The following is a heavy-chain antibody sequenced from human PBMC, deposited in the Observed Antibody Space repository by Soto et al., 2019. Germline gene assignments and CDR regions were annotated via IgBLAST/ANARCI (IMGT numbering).Heavy chain of an antibody. D-gene: IGHD2-2*01. J-gene: IGHJ6*02. V-gene: IGHV4-61*01. CDR3: ARDLRSNGMDV. CDR1: GGSVSSGSYY. Sequence: QVQLQESGPGLVKPSETLSLTCTVSGGSVSSGSYYWSCIRQPPGKGLEWIGYIYYSGSTKYNPPLKSRVTISVDTAKNQFSLKLSSVTAADTGVYYCARDLRSNGMDVWGQGTTVTVSS. CDR2: IYYSGST.